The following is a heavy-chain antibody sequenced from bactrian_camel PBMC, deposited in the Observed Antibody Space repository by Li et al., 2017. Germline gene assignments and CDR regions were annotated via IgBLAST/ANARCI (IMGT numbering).Heavy chain of an antibody. CDR1: GFTFSSYY. D-gene: IGHD1*01. Sequence: DVQLVESGGGLVPPGGSLRLSCAASGFTFSSYYMSWVRQAPGKGLEWVSAINGGGGRIVYADSVKGRFTISQDNAKNTVFLQMNNLKAEDTAMYYCAADRGAYWLRQSCGLVRYEYNYWAQGTQVTVS. CDR2: INGGGGRI. J-gene: IGHJ4*01. CDR3: AADRGAYWLRQSCGLVRYEYNY. V-gene: IGHV3S40*01.